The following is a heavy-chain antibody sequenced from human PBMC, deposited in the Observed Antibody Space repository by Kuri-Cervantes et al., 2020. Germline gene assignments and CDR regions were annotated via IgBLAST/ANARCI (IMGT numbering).Heavy chain of an antibody. Sequence: GGSLRLSCAASGFTFSDYYMSWIRRAPGKGLEWVSYISSSGSTIYYADSVKGRFTISRDNAKNSLYLQMNSLRAEDTAVYYCARYTRYSSSWSRFNWFDPWGQGTLVTVSS. V-gene: IGHV3-11*01. CDR2: ISSSGSTI. CDR3: ARYTRYSSSWSRFNWFDP. D-gene: IGHD6-13*01. J-gene: IGHJ5*02. CDR1: GFTFSDYY.